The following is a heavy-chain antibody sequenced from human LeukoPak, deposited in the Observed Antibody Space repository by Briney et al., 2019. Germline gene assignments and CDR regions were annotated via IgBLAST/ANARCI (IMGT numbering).Heavy chain of an antibody. CDR1: SMSSYY. CDR3: ARVGSYSFDY. Sequence: SETLSLTCTGSMSSYYWSWSRQPPGKELEWIGYIYYSGSTNYNPSFKSRVTISVDTSQNQFSLKLSSATASDTAVYYCARVGSYSFDYWGQGTLVTVSS. V-gene: IGHV4-59*01. J-gene: IGHJ4*02. D-gene: IGHD1-26*01. CDR2: IYYSGST.